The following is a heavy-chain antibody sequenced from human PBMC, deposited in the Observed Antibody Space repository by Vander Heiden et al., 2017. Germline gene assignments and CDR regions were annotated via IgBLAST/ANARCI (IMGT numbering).Heavy chain of an antibody. D-gene: IGHD2-15*01. J-gene: IGHJ4*02. CDR3: ARGGYCSGSSCYSSPPLDY. CDR2: INDDGSST. CDR1: GFTFNNSW. V-gene: IGHV3-74*01. Sequence: EVQLVESGGGLVQPGGSLTLSCAASGFTFNNSWMHWVRQTPGKGLVWVSRINDDGSSTNYADSVKGRCTISRDNAKNTLYVQMNSLRAEDTAVYYCARGGYCSGSSCYSSPPLDYWGQGSLVTVSS.